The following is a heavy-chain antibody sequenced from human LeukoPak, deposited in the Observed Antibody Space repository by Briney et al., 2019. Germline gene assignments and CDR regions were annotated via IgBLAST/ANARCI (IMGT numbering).Heavy chain of an antibody. J-gene: IGHJ5*02. V-gene: IGHV1-8*01. Sequence: ASVKVSCKASGDTFSNYEINWVRQATGQGLEWMGWMNRNSGNIGYAQKFQGRVTMTWNTSTGKAYVELSSLRSEDPAVYYCARAKPMARGRWLDPWGQGTLVRVSS. D-gene: IGHD3-10*01. CDR1: GDTFSNYE. CDR2: MNRNSGNI. CDR3: ARAKPMARGRWLDP.